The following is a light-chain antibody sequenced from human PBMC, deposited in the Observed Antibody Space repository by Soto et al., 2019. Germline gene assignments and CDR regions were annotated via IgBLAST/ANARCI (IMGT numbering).Light chain of an antibody. J-gene: IGKJ4*01. V-gene: IGKV3-11*01. CDR1: QSVSSY. CDR3: QQRSNWPLT. CDR2: DAS. Sequence: EIVLTQSPATLSLSPGERATLSCRASQSVSSYLAWYQQKPGQAPRLLIYDASNRAPGIPATFSGSGSGTDFPLTISSLEPEDFAVYYCQQRSNWPLTFGGGTKVEIK.